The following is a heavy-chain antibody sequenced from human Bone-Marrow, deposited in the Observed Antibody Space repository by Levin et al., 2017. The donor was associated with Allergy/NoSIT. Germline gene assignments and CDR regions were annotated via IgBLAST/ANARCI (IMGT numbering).Heavy chain of an antibody. D-gene: IGHD4-17*01. CDR2: ISYDGSNK. J-gene: IGHJ4*02. Sequence: GESLKISCAASGFTFSSYGMHWVRQAPGKGLEWVAVISYDGSNKYYADSVKGRFTISRDNSKNTLYLQMNSLRAEDTAVYYCAKDRRITVTTLGFDYWGQGTLVTVSS. CDR3: AKDRRITVTTLGFDY. V-gene: IGHV3-30*18. CDR1: GFTFSSYG.